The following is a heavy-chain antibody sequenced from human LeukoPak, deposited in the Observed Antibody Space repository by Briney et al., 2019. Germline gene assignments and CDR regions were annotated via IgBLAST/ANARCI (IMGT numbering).Heavy chain of an antibody. J-gene: IGHJ5*02. V-gene: IGHV1-18*01. CDR2: ISAYNGNT. Sequence: ASVKVSCKASGYTFTSYGISWVRQAPGQGLEWMGWISAYNGNTNYAQKLQGRVTMTTDTSTSTAYMELRSLRSDDTAVYYCARSPITGTSLVGWFDPWGQGTLVTVSS. CDR3: ARSPITGTSLVGWFDP. D-gene: IGHD1/OR15-1a*01. CDR1: GYTFTSYG.